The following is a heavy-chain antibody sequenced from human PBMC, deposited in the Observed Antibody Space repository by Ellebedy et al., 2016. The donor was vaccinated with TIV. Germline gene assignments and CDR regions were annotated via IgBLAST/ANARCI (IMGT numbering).Heavy chain of an antibody. CDR3: ARDFAVAGTYYYYGMDV. Sequence: AASVKVSCKASGYTFINYGISWVRQAPGQGLEWMGWISAYNGNTNYAEKFQDRVTMTTDTATSTAYMELGSLRSDDTAVYYCARDFAVAGTYYYYGMDVWGQGTTVTVSS. D-gene: IGHD6-19*01. V-gene: IGHV1-18*01. CDR1: GYTFINYG. J-gene: IGHJ6*02. CDR2: ISAYNGNT.